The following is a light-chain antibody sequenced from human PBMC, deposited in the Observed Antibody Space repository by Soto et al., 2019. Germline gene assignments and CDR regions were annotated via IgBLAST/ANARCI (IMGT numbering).Light chain of an antibody. V-gene: IGLV2-18*02. CDR2: DVN. Sequence: QSVLTQPPSVSGSPGQSVAISCTGTSSDVGSYNRVSWYQQPPGTAPKLMIYDVNNRPSGVPDRFSGSKSGNTASLTISGLQADDDADYYCSSYTISSTYVFGTGTKVTVL. J-gene: IGLJ1*01. CDR3: SSYTISSTYV. CDR1: SSDVGSYNR.